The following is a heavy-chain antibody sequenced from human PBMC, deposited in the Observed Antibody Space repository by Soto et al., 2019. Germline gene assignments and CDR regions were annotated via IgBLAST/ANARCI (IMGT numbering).Heavy chain of an antibody. D-gene: IGHD3-16*01. Sequence: PGESLKISCQGSGNSFTTCWIAWVRQMPGKGLEWMGIIYPGDSDTRYSPSFQGQVTISADKSISTAYLQWSSLKASDTAMYYCARQGYTYAYDYWGQGTQVTVSS. V-gene: IGHV5-51*01. CDR3: ARQGYTYAYDY. CDR2: IYPGDSDT. J-gene: IGHJ4*02. CDR1: GNSFTTCW.